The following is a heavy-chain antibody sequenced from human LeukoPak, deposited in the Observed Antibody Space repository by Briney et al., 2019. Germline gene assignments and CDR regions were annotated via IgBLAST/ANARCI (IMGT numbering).Heavy chain of an antibody. Sequence: ASVKVSCKASGYTFTSYDINWVRQATGQGLEWMGWMNPNSGNTGYAQKFQGRVTMTRNTAISTAYMELSSLRSEDTAVYYCARRPGSRWYAYYYYYFTDVWGKGTTVTISS. CDR3: ARRPGSRWYAYYYYYFTDV. J-gene: IGHJ6*03. D-gene: IGHD6-13*01. V-gene: IGHV1-8*01. CDR2: MNPNSGNT. CDR1: GYTFTSYD.